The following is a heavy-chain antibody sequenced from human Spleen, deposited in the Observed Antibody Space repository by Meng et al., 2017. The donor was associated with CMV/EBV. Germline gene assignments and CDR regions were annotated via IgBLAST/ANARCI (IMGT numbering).Heavy chain of an antibody. J-gene: IGHJ5*02. CDR2: IIPIVGVT. V-gene: IGHV1-69*02. Sequence: KASGGTVSSSTISWVRQAPGQGLEWMGRIIPIVGVTKYAQRFQGRVTISADKSTSTAYMELSSLTSEDTAMYYCATSRLPAGNWFDPWGQGTLVTVSS. CDR1: GGTVSSST. CDR3: ATSRLPAGNWFDP. D-gene: IGHD2-2*01.